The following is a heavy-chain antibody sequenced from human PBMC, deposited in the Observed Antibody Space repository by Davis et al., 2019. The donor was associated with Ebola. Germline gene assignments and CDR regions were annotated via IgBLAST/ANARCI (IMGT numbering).Heavy chain of an antibody. CDR2: ISYDGSNK. V-gene: IGHV3-30-3*01. CDR1: GFTFSSYA. Sequence: PGGPLRPPFAAPGFTFSSYAMHWVRQAPGKGLEWVAVISYDGSNKYYADSVKGRFTISRDNSKNTLYLQMNSLRAEDTAVYYCARDHIAAAGLPILDWGQGTLVTVSS. CDR3: ARDHIAAAGLPILD. J-gene: IGHJ4*02. D-gene: IGHD6-13*01.